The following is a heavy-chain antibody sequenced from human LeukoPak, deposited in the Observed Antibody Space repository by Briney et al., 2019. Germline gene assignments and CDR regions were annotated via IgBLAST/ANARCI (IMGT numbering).Heavy chain of an antibody. CDR2: IYYSGST. D-gene: IGHD6-19*01. Sequence: PSQTLSLTCTVSGDSISSGGYYWSWIRQPPGKGLEWIGYIYYSGSTNYNPSLKSRVTISVDTSKNQFSLKLSSVTAADTAVYYCARVDGSGWWEPFQHWGQGTLVTVSS. J-gene: IGHJ1*01. V-gene: IGHV4-61*08. CDR1: GDSISSGGYY. CDR3: ARVDGSGWWEPFQH.